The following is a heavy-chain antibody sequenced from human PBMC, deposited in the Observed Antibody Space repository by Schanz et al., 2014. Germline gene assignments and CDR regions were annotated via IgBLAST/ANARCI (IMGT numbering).Heavy chain of an antibody. J-gene: IGHJ4*02. D-gene: IGHD1-1*01. CDR1: GFSFSDHA. CDR2: IGVDGTTT. V-gene: IGHV3-11*04. Sequence: VELVESGGGLVQPGGSLRLSCAASGFSFSDHAMDWVRQAAGKGLEWVSVIGVDGTTTYYADSVKGRFTISRDNAKNSLYLEMNSLRAEDTALYYCARDRRNADLDYWGQGTLVTVSS. CDR3: ARDRRNADLDY.